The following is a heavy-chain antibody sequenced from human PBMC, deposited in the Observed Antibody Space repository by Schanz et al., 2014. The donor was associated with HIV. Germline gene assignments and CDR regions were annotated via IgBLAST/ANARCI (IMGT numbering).Heavy chain of an antibody. CDR3: ARGRSGYCSGGSCPYGRYYFDY. Sequence: QVQLVQSGAAVKKPGASVKVSCKPYGHIFTGYLMHWVRQAPGQGLEWMGWVRPNSGETYYVKKFQGRVTMTRDTSISTAYMELSRLRSDDTAVYYCARGRSGYCSGGSCPYGRYYFDYWGQGTLVTVSS. D-gene: IGHD2-15*01. J-gene: IGHJ4*02. V-gene: IGHV1-2*02. CDR2: VRPNSGET. CDR1: GHIFTGYL.